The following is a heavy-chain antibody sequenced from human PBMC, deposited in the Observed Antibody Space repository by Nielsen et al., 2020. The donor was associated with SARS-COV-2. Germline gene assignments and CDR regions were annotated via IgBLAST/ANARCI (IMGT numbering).Heavy chain of an antibody. CDR2: IYFSGRT. J-gene: IGHJ6*02. D-gene: IGHD5-12*01. CDR1: GGSISSGGYY. V-gene: IGHV4-31*03. Sequence: TLSLTYTVSGGSISSGGYYWSWIRHHPGKGLEWIGYIYFSGRTCYNPSLKSRVTISVDTSKNQFSLSLRSVTAADTAVYYCARESSGYDHYNYGMDVWGQGTTVTVSS. CDR3: ARESSGYDHYNYGMDV.